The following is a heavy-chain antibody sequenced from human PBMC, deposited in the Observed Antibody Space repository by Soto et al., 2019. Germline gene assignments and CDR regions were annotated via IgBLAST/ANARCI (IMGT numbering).Heavy chain of an antibody. Sequence: EVQLVESGGGLVQPGGSRRLSCAASGFTFSDYWMHWFRQAPGKGLVWVSRIRGDGSSTSHADSVKGRLTISRDNAKDTLYRQMNRLTVEDTAIYYCARVAVAAPRSWYFDLWGRGTLVTVSS. J-gene: IGHJ2*01. CDR1: GFTFSDYW. D-gene: IGHD6-13*01. V-gene: IGHV3-74*01. CDR3: ARVAVAAPRSWYFDL. CDR2: IRGDGSST.